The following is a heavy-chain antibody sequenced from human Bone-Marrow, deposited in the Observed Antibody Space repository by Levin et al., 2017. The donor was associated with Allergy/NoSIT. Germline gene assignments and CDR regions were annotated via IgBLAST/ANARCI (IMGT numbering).Heavy chain of an antibody. V-gene: IGHV3-30*04. D-gene: IGHD6-6*01. J-gene: IGHJ4*02. Sequence: GGSLRLSCAASRFTFSTYAMHWVRQAPGKGLEWVAAISYDGSNKYYTDSVKGRFTISRDNSKNTLYLEMNSLRAEDTAEYYCARGGSSFSFDYWGQGTLATVSS. CDR2: ISYDGSNK. CDR1: RFTFSTYA. CDR3: ARGGSSFSFDY.